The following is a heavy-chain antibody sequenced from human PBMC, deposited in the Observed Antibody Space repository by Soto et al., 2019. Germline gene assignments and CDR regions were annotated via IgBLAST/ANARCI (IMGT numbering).Heavy chain of an antibody. CDR3: AKDYLRWAQS. D-gene: IGHD1-26*01. CDR2: ISGSGST. J-gene: IGHJ5*02. CDR1: GFTFSDYG. V-gene: IGHV3-23*01. Sequence: PGWSLRLSCAASGFTFSDYGMSLVRQAPGKGLEWVSAISGSGSTFYADSVKGRFTISRDNSKNTLYLQMNSLRAEDTAVYYCAKDYLRWAQSWGKGTLVTVSS.